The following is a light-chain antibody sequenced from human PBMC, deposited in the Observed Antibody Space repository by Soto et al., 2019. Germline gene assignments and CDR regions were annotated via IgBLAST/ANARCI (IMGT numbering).Light chain of an antibody. V-gene: IGKV1-9*01. CDR3: QQINSFPLT. CDR2: AAS. Sequence: DIQLTQSPSFLSASVGDRVTITCRASQGISSSLAWYQQKPGRAPELLIYAASTLQSGVPSRFSGSGSGTECTLTISSLQPEDFATYYCQQINSFPLTFGGGTKVEIK. J-gene: IGKJ4*01. CDR1: QGISSS.